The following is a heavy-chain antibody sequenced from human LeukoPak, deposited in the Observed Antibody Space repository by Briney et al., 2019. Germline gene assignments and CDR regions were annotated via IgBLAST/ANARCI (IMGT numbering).Heavy chain of an antibody. CDR3: ARGDGYGMDY. CDR2: IWYDGSNK. Sequence: GRSLRLSCAASGFIFSGYGMHWVRQAPGKGLEWVAVIWYDGSNKYYADSVKGRFTISRDNSKNTLYLQMNSLRAEDTAVYYCARGDGYGMDYWGQGARVTVSS. CDR1: GFIFSGYG. D-gene: IGHD5-24*01. V-gene: IGHV3-33*01. J-gene: IGHJ4*02.